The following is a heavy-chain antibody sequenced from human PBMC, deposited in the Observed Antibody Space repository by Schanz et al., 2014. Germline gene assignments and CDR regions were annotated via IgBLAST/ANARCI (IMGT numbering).Heavy chain of an antibody. Sequence: QVQLVQSGAEVKKPGASVKVSCQASGYTFIGYFLHWVRQAPGQGLEWMGRINPNSGGTNYAQKFQGRVTMTRDTSISTAYMELTRLTSDDTAVYYCATPSSAEHYWGQGTLVTVSS. V-gene: IGHV1-2*06. D-gene: IGHD1-26*01. CDR1: GYTFIGYF. J-gene: IGHJ4*02. CDR3: ATPSSAEHY. CDR2: INPNSGGT.